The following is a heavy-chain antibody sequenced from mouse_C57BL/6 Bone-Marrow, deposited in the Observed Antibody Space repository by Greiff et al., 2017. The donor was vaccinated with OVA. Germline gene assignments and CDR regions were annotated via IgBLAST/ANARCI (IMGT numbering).Heavy chain of an antibody. V-gene: IGHV1-53*01. Sequence: QVQLKQPGTELVKPGASVKLSRKASGYTFTSYWMHWVKQRPGQGLEWIGNINPSNGGTNYNEKFKSKATLTVDKSSSTAYMQLSSLTSEDSAVYYCARKGGYYAMDYWGQGTSVTVSS. CDR1: GYTFTSYW. J-gene: IGHJ4*01. CDR2: INPSNGGT. CDR3: ARKGGYYAMDY.